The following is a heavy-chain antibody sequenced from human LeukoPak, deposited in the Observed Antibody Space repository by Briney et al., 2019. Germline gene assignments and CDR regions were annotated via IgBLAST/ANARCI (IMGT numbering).Heavy chain of an antibody. J-gene: IGHJ4*02. D-gene: IGHD6-19*01. CDR1: GGSLSSSNW. CDR2: IYHSGST. CDR3: AREQAVAGIAVARYFDY. V-gene: IGHV4-4*02. Sequence: PSETLSLTCAVSGGSLSSSNWWSWVRQPPGKGLEWIGEIYHSGSTNYNPSLKSRVTISVDKSKNQFSLKLSSVTAAGTAVYYCAREQAVAGIAVARYFDYWGQGTLVTVSS.